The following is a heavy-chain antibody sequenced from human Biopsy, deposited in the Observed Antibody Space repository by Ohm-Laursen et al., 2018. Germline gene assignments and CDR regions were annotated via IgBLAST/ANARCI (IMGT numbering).Heavy chain of an antibody. V-gene: IGHV4-59*01. CDR1: GDSIARYY. D-gene: IGHD5-12*01. CDR2: IYYSGRP. J-gene: IGHJ3*02. CDR3: AGRPWPNAFDI. Sequence: SETLSLTCTVSGDSIARYYWTWIRQSPGKGLEWIAYIYYSGRPNYNPSLKGRVTISVDTSRNQFSLKLSSVTAADTAVYYCAGRPWPNAFDIWGQGTMVTVSS.